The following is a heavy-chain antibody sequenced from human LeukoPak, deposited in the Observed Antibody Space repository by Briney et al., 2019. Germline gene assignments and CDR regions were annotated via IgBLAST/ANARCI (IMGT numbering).Heavy chain of an antibody. J-gene: IGHJ4*02. V-gene: IGHV4-59*01. Sequence: SETLTLTCTVSGGSITSYYWTWIRQPPGKGLEWIGSIYYSGSTNYNPSLKSRVTISVDTSKNQFSLKLSSVTAADTALYYCARENGYRYDYWGQGTLVTVSS. CDR1: GGSITSYY. D-gene: IGHD5-18*01. CDR3: ARENGYRYDY. CDR2: IYYSGST.